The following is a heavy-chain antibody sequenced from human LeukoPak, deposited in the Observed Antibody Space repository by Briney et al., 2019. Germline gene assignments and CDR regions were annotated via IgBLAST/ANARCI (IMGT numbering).Heavy chain of an antibody. Sequence: SETLSLTCAVYGGSLSGYYWSWIRQPPGKGLEWIGEINESGRTNYNPSLKSRVTISIDTSKNQFSLKLSSVTAADTAVYYCARAPVATPSEFDYWGQGTLVTVSS. CDR2: INESGRT. J-gene: IGHJ4*02. V-gene: IGHV4-34*01. CDR3: ARAPVATPSEFDY. CDR1: GGSLSGYY. D-gene: IGHD5-12*01.